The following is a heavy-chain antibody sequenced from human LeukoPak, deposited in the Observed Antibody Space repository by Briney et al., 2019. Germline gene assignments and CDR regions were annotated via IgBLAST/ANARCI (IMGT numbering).Heavy chain of an antibody. J-gene: IGHJ2*01. CDR1: GGSFSGYY. V-gene: IGHV4-34*01. Sequence: KASETLSLTCAVYGGSFSGYYWSWIRQPPGKGLEWIGEINHSGSTNYNPSLKSRVTISVDTSKNQFSLKLSSVTAADTAVYYCARKVKSGGSYNKNYWYFDLWGRGTLVTVSS. D-gene: IGHD1-26*01. CDR3: ARKVKSGGSYNKNYWYFDL. CDR2: INHSGST.